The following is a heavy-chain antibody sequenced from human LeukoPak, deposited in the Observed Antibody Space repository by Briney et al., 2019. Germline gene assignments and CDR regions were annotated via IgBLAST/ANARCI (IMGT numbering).Heavy chain of an antibody. CDR3: ARGAMSTFARFDS. J-gene: IGHJ4*02. CDR2: SRDGTT. CDR1: GFTFSKYD. Sequence: GGSLRLFCAASGFTFSKYDMYWIRQAPGKGLECVSVSRDGTTYYADSVKGRFTISRDNSQNSLYLQMNSLRAEDTAVYYCARGAMSTFARFDSWGQGTLVSVSS. D-gene: IGHD2/OR15-2a*01. V-gene: IGHV3-23*01.